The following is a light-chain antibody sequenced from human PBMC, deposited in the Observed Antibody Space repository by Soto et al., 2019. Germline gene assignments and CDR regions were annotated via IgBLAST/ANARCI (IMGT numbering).Light chain of an antibody. CDR3: SSYAGSNNYV. CDR1: SSDVGAYNY. V-gene: IGLV2-11*01. Sequence: QSALTQPRSVSGSPGQSVTISCTGTSSDVGAYNYVSWFQQHPGKAPKLMISDVNKRPSGVPDRFSGSKSGNTASLTVSGLQAEDEADYYCSSYAGSNNYVFGTGTKLTVL. CDR2: DVN. J-gene: IGLJ1*01.